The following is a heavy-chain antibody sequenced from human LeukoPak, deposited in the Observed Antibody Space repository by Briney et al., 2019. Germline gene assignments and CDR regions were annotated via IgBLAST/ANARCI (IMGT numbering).Heavy chain of an antibody. D-gene: IGHD2-2*01. CDR3: ARAPITSPFYFEY. J-gene: IGHJ4*02. CDR2: INWSGGST. CDR1: GFAFDEHG. V-gene: IGHV3-20*04. Sequence: PGGSLRLSCTASGFAFDEHGMSWVRQVPGKGLEWVAGINWSGGSTGYADPLRGRFTISRVNAKNSLYLQMDSLRAEDTALYYCARAPITSPFYFEYWGQGPLVTVSS.